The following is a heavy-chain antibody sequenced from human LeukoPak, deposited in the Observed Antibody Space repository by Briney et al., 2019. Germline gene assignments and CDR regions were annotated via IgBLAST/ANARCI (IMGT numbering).Heavy chain of an antibody. D-gene: IGHD1-26*01. V-gene: IGHV3-23*01. CDR2: ISDSGGNT. Sequence: GGSLRLSCAASGFTFSSYWMHWVRQAPGKGLEWVSAISDSGGNTYYADSVKGRFTISRDNSKNTLSLQMNSLRAEDTAVYYCAKRVDYSGKYYFDYWGQGTLVTVSS. J-gene: IGHJ4*02. CDR3: AKRVDYSGKYYFDY. CDR1: GFTFSSYW.